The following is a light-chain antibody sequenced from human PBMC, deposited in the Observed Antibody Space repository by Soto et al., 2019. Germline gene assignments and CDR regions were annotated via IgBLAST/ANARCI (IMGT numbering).Light chain of an antibody. CDR2: KAS. CDR1: QSISSW. CDR3: QQYNSYSRT. Sequence: DIQMAQSPSTLSASVGDRVTITCRASQSISSWLAWYQRKPGKDPKLLIYKASNLEGGGPSRFSGSGSGTEFTLTISSLQPDDFATYYCQQYNSYSRTFGQGTKVDI. V-gene: IGKV1-5*03. J-gene: IGKJ1*01.